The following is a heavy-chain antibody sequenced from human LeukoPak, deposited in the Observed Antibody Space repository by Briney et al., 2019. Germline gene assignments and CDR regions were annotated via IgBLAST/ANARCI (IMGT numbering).Heavy chain of an antibody. CDR2: ISRSGSTK. V-gene: IGHV3-11*04. CDR1: GFTFSDYN. D-gene: IGHD4-17*01. J-gene: IGHJ4*02. CDR3: ARDSWVTIDDVFDY. Sequence: GGSLRLSCAASGFTFSDYNMRWIRQAPGKGLEWVSSISRSGSTKYYANSVKGRFTISRDNAKNSLYLQMNSLTAEDTAVYYCARDSWVTIDDVFDYWGQGTQVTVSS.